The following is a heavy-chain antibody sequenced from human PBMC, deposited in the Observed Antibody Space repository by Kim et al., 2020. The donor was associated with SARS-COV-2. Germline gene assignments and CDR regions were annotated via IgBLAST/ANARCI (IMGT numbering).Heavy chain of an antibody. J-gene: IGHJ5*02. Sequence: ASVKVSCKASGYTFTSYAMHWVRQAPGQRLEWMGWINAGNGNTKYSQKFQGRVTITRDTSASTAYMELSSLRSEDTAVYYCARDSKRDVLLWFGESYNWFDPWGQGTLVTVSS. CDR2: INAGNGNT. CDR3: ARDSKRDVLLWFGESYNWFDP. D-gene: IGHD3-10*01. CDR1: GYTFTSYA. V-gene: IGHV1-3*01.